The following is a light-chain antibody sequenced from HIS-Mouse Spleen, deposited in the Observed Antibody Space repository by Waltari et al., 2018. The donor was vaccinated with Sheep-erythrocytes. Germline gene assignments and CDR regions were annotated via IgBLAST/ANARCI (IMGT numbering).Light chain of an antibody. CDR3: QAWDSSIVV. Sequence: SSELTQPPSVSVSPGQTASITCSGDKLGEKYACWYQQKPGQSPVLVIYQDTKRPSGIPDRFSGSNSGNTATLTISGTQAMDEADYYCQAWDSSIVVFGGGTKLTVL. V-gene: IGLV3-1*01. J-gene: IGLJ2*01. CDR2: QDT. CDR1: KLGEKY.